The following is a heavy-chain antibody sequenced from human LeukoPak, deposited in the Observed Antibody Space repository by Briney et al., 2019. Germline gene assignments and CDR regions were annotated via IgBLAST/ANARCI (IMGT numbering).Heavy chain of an antibody. Sequence: ASVKVSCKASGGTFSSYAISWVRQAPGQGLEWMGGIIPIFGTANYAQKFQGRVTITTDESTSTAYMELSSLRSEDTAVYYCARGTTPQNNYYFDYWGQGTLVTVSS. CDR1: GGTFSSYA. J-gene: IGHJ4*02. CDR3: ARGTTPQNNYYFDY. D-gene: IGHD2/OR15-2a*01. CDR2: IIPIFGTA. V-gene: IGHV1-69*05.